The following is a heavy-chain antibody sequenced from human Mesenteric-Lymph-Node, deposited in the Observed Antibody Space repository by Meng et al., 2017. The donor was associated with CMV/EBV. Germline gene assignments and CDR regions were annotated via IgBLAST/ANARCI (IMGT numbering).Heavy chain of an antibody. V-gene: IGHV3-30*02. CDR1: GFTFRGYA. D-gene: IGHD3-3*01. J-gene: IGHJ4*02. CDR2: MRFDGSNI. Sequence: GESLKIPCVASGFTFRGYAMNWVRQAPGKGLEWVAFMRFDGSNIDYADSVKGRFTISRDNSKNRLYLQMNRLTNEDTAVYYCAKGLAEWVSHPYFDYWGQGTLVTVSS. CDR3: AKGLAEWVSHPYFDY.